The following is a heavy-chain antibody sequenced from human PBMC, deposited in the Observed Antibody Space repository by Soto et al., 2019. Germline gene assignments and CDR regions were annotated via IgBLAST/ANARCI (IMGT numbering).Heavy chain of an antibody. D-gene: IGHD6-6*01. Sequence: QVQLVQSGAEVKKPGSSVKVSCKASGGTFSSYTISWVRQAPGQGLEWMGRIIPILGIANYAQKFQGRVTITADKSTSTAYMELSSLISEDTAGYYCAREGQLVPQFDYWGQGTLVTVSS. CDR1: GGTFSSYT. V-gene: IGHV1-69*08. CDR2: IIPILGIA. J-gene: IGHJ4*02. CDR3: AREGQLVPQFDY.